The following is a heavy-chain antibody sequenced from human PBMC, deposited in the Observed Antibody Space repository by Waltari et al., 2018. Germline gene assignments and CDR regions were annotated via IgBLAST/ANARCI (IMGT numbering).Heavy chain of an antibody. V-gene: IGHV4-61*02. D-gene: IGHD6-19*01. CDR1: GGSISSGSYY. Sequence: QVQLQESGPGLVKPSQTLSLTCTVSGGSISSGSYYWSWIRQPAGKGLEWIGRIDTSGSTNNNPSLKSRVTISVDTSKNQFSLKLSSVTAADTAVYYCARGGSGWYKSYFDYWGQGTLVTVSS. CDR2: IDTSGST. CDR3: ARGGSGWYKSYFDY. J-gene: IGHJ4*02.